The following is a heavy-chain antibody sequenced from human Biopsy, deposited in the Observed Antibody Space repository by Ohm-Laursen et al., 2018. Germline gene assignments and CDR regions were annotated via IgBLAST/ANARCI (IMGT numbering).Heavy chain of an antibody. V-gene: IGHV4-34*01. Sequence: TLTLTCAVYGESFNGHYWSWIRQTPGKGLEWIGEINHSGRTNYNPSLKSRVTISVDTSKNQFSLKVRSVTAADTAVYYCVRGVDYYDPYHYYALDVWGQGTTVTVSS. CDR3: VRGVDYYDPYHYYALDV. CDR1: GESFNGHY. CDR2: INHSGRT. D-gene: IGHD3-22*01. J-gene: IGHJ6*02.